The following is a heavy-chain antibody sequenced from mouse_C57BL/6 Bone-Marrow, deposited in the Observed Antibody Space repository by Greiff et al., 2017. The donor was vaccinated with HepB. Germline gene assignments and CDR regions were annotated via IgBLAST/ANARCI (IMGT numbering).Heavy chain of an antibody. CDR3: AIYYKAWFAY. D-gene: IGHD2-1*01. V-gene: IGHV2-2*01. CDR2: IWSGGST. Sequence: VMLVESGPGLVQPSQSLSITCTVSGFSLTSYGVHWVRQSPGKGLEWLGVIWSGGSTDYNAAFISRLSISKDNPKSQVFFKMNSLQADDTAIYYCAIYYKAWFAYWGQGTLVTVSA. CDR1: GFSLTSYG. J-gene: IGHJ3*01.